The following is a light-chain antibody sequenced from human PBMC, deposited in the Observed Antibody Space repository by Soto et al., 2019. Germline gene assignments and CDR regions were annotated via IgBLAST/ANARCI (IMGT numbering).Light chain of an antibody. Sequence: EIVMTQSPATVSVSPGERATLYCRASQSVGNNLAWYQQKPGQAPSLFIFGASVRATGVPDRFSGSGSGTEFTLSISNLQSEDSAVYYCQQYDSSFPAFGQGTKVEI. V-gene: IGKV3-15*01. CDR3: QQYDSSFPA. J-gene: IGKJ1*01. CDR2: GAS. CDR1: QSVGNN.